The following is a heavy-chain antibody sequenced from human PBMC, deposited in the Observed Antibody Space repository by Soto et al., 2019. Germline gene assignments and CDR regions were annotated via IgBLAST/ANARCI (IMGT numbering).Heavy chain of an antibody. CDR2: IYYSGST. D-gene: IGHD6-6*01. CDR3: AGHYWAARGDFDY. V-gene: IGHV4-39*01. J-gene: IGHJ4*02. CDR1: GGSISSSSYY. Sequence: PSETLSLACTVSGGSISSSSYYWGWIRQPPGKGLEWIGSIYYSGSTYYNPSLKSRVTISVDTSKNQFSLKLSSVTAADTAVYYCAGHYWAARGDFDYWGQGTLVTVSS.